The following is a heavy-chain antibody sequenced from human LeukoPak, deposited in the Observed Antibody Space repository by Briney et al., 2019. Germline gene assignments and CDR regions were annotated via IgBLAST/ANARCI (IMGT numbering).Heavy chain of an antibody. Sequence: GGSLRLSCAASGFTFSSYGMHWVRQAPGKGLEWVAVISYDGSNKYYADSVKGRFTISRDNSKNTLYLQMNSLRAEDTAAYYCAKGVHYYDSSGYSLDAFDIWGQGTMVTVSS. CDR3: AKGVHYYDSSGYSLDAFDI. CDR2: ISYDGSNK. CDR1: GFTFSSYG. J-gene: IGHJ3*02. D-gene: IGHD3-22*01. V-gene: IGHV3-30*18.